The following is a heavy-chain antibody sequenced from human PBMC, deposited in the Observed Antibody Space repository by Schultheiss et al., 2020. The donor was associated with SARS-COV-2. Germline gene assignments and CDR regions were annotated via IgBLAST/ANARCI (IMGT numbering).Heavy chain of an antibody. CDR1: GFTFNNYA. D-gene: IGHD6-19*01. Sequence: GGSLRLSCAASGFTFNNYAMSWVRQAPGKGLEWVAVISYDGSNKYYADSVKGRFTISRDNSKNTLYLQMNSLRAEDTAVYYCARGYTSPTSFDYWGQGTLVTVSS. J-gene: IGHJ4*02. CDR2: ISYDGSNK. CDR3: ARGYTSPTSFDY. V-gene: IGHV3-30*03.